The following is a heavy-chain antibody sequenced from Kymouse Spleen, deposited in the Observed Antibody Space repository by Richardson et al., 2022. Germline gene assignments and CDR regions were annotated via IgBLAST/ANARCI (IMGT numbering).Heavy chain of an antibody. CDR3: ADSTVTDAFDI. CDR1: GGSFSGYY. J-gene: IGHJ3*02. Sequence: QVQLQQWGAGLLKPSETLSLTCAVYGGSFSGYYWSWIRQPPGKGLEWIGEINHSGSTNYNPSLKSRVTISVDTSKNQFSLKLSSVTAADTAVYYCADSTVTDAFDIWGQGTMVTVSS. V-gene: IGHV4-34*01. D-gene: IGHD4-17*01. CDR2: INHSGST.